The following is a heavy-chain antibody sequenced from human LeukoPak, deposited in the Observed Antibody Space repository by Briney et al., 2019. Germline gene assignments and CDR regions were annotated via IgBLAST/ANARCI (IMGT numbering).Heavy chain of an antibody. CDR1: GYPFTGYY. Sequence: SVKVSCKASGYPFTGYYVHWVRQPPAQGLEGMGIINPSCGTTSYAQKFQGRVTMTRDTSTSTVYMELNSLRSDDTAVYSCARAGFRSSFDYWGQGTLVTASS. CDR2: INPSCGTT. CDR3: ARAGFRSSFDY. D-gene: IGHD3-10*01. V-gene: IGHV1-46*01. J-gene: IGHJ4*02.